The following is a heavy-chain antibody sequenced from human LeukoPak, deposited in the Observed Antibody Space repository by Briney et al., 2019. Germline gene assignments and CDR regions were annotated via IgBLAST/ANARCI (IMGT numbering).Heavy chain of an antibody. D-gene: IGHD3-22*01. J-gene: IGHJ3*02. CDR3: ARRKVVMNYNDAFDI. V-gene: IGHV1-18*01. CDR2: ISAYNGNT. Sequence: ASVKVSCKASGYTFTSYGISWVRQAPGQGLEWMGWISAYNGNTNYAQKLQGRVTMTTDTSTSTAYMELSSLRSEDTAVYYCARRKVVMNYNDAFDIWGQGTMVTVSS. CDR1: GYTFTSYG.